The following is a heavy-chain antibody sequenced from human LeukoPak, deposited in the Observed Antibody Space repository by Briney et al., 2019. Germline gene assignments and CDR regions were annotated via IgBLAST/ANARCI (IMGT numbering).Heavy chain of an antibody. J-gene: IGHJ4*02. CDR3: ARESPCSGDGCHARLDY. D-gene: IGHD2-15*01. CDR1: GGTFSSYA. CDR2: IIPIFGTA. Sequence: SVKVSCKASGGTFSSYAISWVRQAPGQGLEWMGGIIPIFGTANYAQKFQGRVTITADESTSTAYMELRSLRSDDTAVYYCARESPCSGDGCHARLDYWGQGTLVTVSS. V-gene: IGHV1-69*13.